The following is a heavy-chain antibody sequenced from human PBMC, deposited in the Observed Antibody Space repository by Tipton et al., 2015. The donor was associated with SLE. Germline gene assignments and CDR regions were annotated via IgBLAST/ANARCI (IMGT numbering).Heavy chain of an antibody. Sequence: TLSLTCNVSGGSISSGSYYWSWIRQPAGKGLEWIGHVYTSGITNFNPSLKSRVTISVDTSKNQFSLKLSSVTAADTAVYYCARGTKLGNHYYYYYMDVWGKGTTVTVSS. J-gene: IGHJ6*03. V-gene: IGHV4-61*09. CDR2: VYTSGIT. CDR1: GGSISSGSYY. CDR3: ARGTKLGNHYYYYYMDV. D-gene: IGHD7-27*01.